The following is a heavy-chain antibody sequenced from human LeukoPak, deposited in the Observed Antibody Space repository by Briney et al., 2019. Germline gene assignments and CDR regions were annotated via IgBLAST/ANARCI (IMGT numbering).Heavy chain of an antibody. Sequence: SETLSLTCAVYGGSFSGYYWSWIRQPPGKGLEWIGEINHSGSTNYNPSLKSRVTISVDTSKNQFSLKLSSVTAADTAVYYCARHGLSIAAPGRWFDPWGQGTLVTVSS. CDR1: GGSFSGYY. V-gene: IGHV4-34*01. D-gene: IGHD6-6*01. J-gene: IGHJ5*02. CDR3: ARHGLSIAAPGRWFDP. CDR2: INHSGST.